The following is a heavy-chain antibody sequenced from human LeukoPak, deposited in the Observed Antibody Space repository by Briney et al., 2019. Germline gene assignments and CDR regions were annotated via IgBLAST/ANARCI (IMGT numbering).Heavy chain of an antibody. Sequence: SETLSLTCAVYGGSFSGYYWTWIRHTPEKGLEWIGEMNPSGSTNYNPSLKSRVTISVDTSKNQFSLPLSSDCARGRQDVTMIVVIMTAVSYYLDVWGKGTTVIVS. D-gene: IGHD3-22*01. J-gene: IGHJ6*03. V-gene: IGHV4-34*01. CDR2: MNPSGST. CDR3: IVVIMTAVSYYLDV. CDR1: GGSFSGYY.